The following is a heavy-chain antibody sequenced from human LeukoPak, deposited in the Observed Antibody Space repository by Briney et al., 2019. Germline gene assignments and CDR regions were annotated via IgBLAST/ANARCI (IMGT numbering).Heavy chain of an antibody. Sequence: ASVKVSCKASGYTFTGYYMHWVRQAPGQGLEWMGWINPNSGGTNYAQKFQGRVTMTRDTSISTAYMELSRLRSDDTAVYYCASPSGSYYYSGRAVWGQGTTVTVSS. CDR2: INPNSGGT. CDR1: GYTFTGYY. J-gene: IGHJ6*02. V-gene: IGHV1-2*02. CDR3: ASPSGSYYYSGRAV. D-gene: IGHD1-26*01.